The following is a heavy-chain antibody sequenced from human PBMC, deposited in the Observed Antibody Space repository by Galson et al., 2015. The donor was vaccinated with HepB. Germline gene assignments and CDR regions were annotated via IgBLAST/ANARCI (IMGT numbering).Heavy chain of an antibody. CDR2: FDPEDGET. CDR3: ATATTHAIITAFDI. J-gene: IGHJ3*02. D-gene: IGHD3-22*01. Sequence: SVKVSCKVSGYTLTDLSMRWVRQAPGKGLEWMGGFDPEDGETISAQKFQGRVTMTEDTSTDTAYMELSSLGSEDTAVYYCATATTHAIITAFDIWGQGTMVTVSS. CDR1: GYTLTDLS. V-gene: IGHV1-24*01.